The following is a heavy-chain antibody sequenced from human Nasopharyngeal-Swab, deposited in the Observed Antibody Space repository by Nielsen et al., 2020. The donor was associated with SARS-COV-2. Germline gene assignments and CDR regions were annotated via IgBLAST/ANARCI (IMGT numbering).Heavy chain of an antibody. CDR2: ISYDGSNK. Sequence: GESLKISCAASGFIFSRYAMHWVRQAQGKGLEWVAVISYDGSNKYYADSVKGRFTISRDNSKNTLYLQMNSLRAEDTAVYYCARGHGVSYYFFDIWGQGTMVTVSS. J-gene: IGHJ3*02. V-gene: IGHV3-30-3*01. CDR3: ARGHGVSYYFFDI. CDR1: GFIFSRYA. D-gene: IGHD1-26*01.